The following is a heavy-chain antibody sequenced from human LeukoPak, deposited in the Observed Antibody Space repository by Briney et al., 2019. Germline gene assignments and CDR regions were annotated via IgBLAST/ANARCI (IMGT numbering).Heavy chain of an antibody. CDR2: LSGSGGST. D-gene: IGHD2-21*02. Sequence: GGSLRLSCAASGFSLSNFGMSWVRQAPGKGLEWVSGLSGSGGSTYYPDSVKGRFTISRDNSKNTLYLQMNSLRAEDTAVYYCAKDLRICAGDWREAFDIWGQGTTVIVSP. CDR1: GFSLSNFG. CDR3: AKDLRICAGDWREAFDI. V-gene: IGHV3-23*01. J-gene: IGHJ3*02.